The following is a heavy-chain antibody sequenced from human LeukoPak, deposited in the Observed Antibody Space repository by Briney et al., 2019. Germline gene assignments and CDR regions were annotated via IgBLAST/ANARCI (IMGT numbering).Heavy chain of an antibody. CDR2: IYYSGST. V-gene: IGHV4-39*01. Sequence: SETLSLTCTVSGVSISSSGYYWGWIRQPPGKGLEWIGTIYYSGSTSYNPSLKSRVTTSVDTSKNQFSPKLSSVTAADTAVYYCAGHFNGYSYGPIDCWGQGTLVTVSS. D-gene: IGHD5-18*01. CDR3: AGHFNGYSYGPIDC. J-gene: IGHJ4*02. CDR1: GVSISSSGYY.